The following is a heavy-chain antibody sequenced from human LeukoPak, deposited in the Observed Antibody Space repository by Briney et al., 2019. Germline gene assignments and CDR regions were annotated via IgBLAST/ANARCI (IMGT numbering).Heavy chain of an antibody. CDR2: ISRSGSTI. D-gene: IGHD3/OR15-3a*01. CDR3: ARPTWTNYMDV. V-gene: IGHV3-48*04. J-gene: IGHJ6*03. CDR1: GFTFSNAW. Sequence: HPGGSLRLSCAASGFTFSNAWMNWVRQAPGKGLEWVSYISRSGSTIFYADSVKGRFTISRDNAKNSVSLQMNSLRAEDTAVYFCARPTWTNYMDVWGKGTAVTISS.